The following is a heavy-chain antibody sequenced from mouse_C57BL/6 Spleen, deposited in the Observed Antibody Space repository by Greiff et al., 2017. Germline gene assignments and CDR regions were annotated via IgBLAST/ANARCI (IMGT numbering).Heavy chain of an antibody. CDR1: GYAFSSSW. CDR3: ARNGLGRSFDY. J-gene: IGHJ2*01. CDR2: IYPGDGDT. Sequence: QVQLKESGPELVKPGASVKISCKASGYAFSSSWMNWVKQRPGKGLEWIGRIYPGDGDTNYNGKFKGKATLTADKSSSTAYMQLSSLTSEDSAVYFCARNGLGRSFDYWGQGTTLTVSS. D-gene: IGHD4-1*01. V-gene: IGHV1-82*01.